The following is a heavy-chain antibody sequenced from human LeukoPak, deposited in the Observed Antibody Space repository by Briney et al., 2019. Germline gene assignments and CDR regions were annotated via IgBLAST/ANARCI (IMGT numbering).Heavy chain of an antibody. V-gene: IGHV3-23*01. CDR2: IGGSGGST. CDR3: AKAKNGWGDYDAYEM. CDR1: GFTFSYFA. D-gene: IGHD3-16*01. J-gene: IGHJ3*02. Sequence: PGGSLRLSCAASGFTFSYFAMTWVRQAPGKGLEWVSGIGGSGGSTYYTDSVKGRFTISRDNSKNTLYLQMDSLRAEDTAVYHCAKAKNGWGDYDAYEMWGQGTMVTV.